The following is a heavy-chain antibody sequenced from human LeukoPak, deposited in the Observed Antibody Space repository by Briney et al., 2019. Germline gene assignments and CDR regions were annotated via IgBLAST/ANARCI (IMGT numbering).Heavy chain of an antibody. J-gene: IGHJ4*02. CDR2: ISSSSSYI. Sequence: GGSLRLSCAASGFTFSSYNMNWVRQAPGKGLEWVSSISSSSSYISYADSMKGRFTISRDNAKNTLYLQMNSLRAEDTAVYYCARRAGAYSHPYDYWGQGTLVTVSS. D-gene: IGHD4/OR15-4a*01. V-gene: IGHV3-21*04. CDR3: ARRAGAYSHPYDY. CDR1: GFTFSSYN.